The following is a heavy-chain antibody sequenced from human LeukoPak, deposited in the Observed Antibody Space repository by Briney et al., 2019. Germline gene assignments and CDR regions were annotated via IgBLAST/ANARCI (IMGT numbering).Heavy chain of an antibody. D-gene: IGHD3-3*01. CDR3: ARNFHSACFGF. Sequence: GESLKISCKCSGFDFTAYGIAWVRQMPGKGLEWMGSIYPGGSNGRYSPSFQGQVTMSADKSITTVYLQWSRLNASDTARYYCARNFHSACFGFWGQGSLVTVSS. CDR2: IYPGGSNG. V-gene: IGHV5-51*03. J-gene: IGHJ4*02. CDR1: GFDFTAYG.